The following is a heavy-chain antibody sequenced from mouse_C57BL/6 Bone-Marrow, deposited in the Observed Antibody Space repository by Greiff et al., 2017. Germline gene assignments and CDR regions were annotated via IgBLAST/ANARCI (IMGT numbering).Heavy chain of an antibody. Sequence: QVQLQQSGAELVKPGASVKLSCKASGYTFTSYWMQWVKQRPGQGLEWIGEIDPSDSYTNYNQKFKGKATLTVDTSSSTAYMQLSSLTSEDSAVYYCARENYYGSSYWFAYWGQGTLVTVSA. CDR3: ARENYYGSSYWFAY. D-gene: IGHD1-1*01. CDR2: IDPSDSYT. J-gene: IGHJ3*01. CDR1: GYTFTSYW. V-gene: IGHV1-50*01.